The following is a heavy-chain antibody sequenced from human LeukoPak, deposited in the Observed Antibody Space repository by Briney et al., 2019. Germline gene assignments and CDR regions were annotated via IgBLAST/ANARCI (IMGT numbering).Heavy chain of an antibody. CDR1: GGTFSSYA. D-gene: IGHD2/OR15-2a*01. J-gene: IGHJ6*03. CDR2: IIPILGIA. CDR3: ARGVYRDYYYYYYMDV. Sequence: SVKVSCKASGGTFSSYAISWVRQAPGQGLEWMGRIIPILGIANYAQKFQGRVTITADKSTSTAYMELSSLRSEDTAVYYCARGVYRDYYYYYYMDVWGKGTTVTVSS. V-gene: IGHV1-69*04.